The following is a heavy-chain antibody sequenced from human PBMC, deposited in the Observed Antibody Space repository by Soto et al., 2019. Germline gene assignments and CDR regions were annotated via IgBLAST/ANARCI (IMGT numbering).Heavy chain of an antibody. Sequence: ASVKVSCKASGYTFTSYDIYWVRQATGQGLEWMGWMNPNTGNSGYAQKFQGRVTMTSDTSISTAHMELSSLRSEDTAVYYCARRAETNSWNGFGADKYYFDFWGQGTLVTVSS. CDR2: MNPNTGNS. CDR1: GYTFTSYD. D-gene: IGHD1-20*01. V-gene: IGHV1-8*01. J-gene: IGHJ4*02. CDR3: ARRAETNSWNGFGADKYYFDF.